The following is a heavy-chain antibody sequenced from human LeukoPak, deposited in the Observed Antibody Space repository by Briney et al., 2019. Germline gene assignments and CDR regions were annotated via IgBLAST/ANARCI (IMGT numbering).Heavy chain of an antibody. CDR2: IYYSGST. CDR3: ARQVRDSSPGLYFDY. J-gene: IGHJ4*02. CDR1: GGSISSNSYY. V-gene: IGHV4-39*01. Sequence: ETSETLSLTCAVSGGSISSNSYYWGWIRQPPGKGLEWIGSIYYSGSTYYNPSLKSRVTISVDTSKNQFSLKLSSVTAADTAVYYCARQVRDSSPGLYFDYWGQGTLVTVSS. D-gene: IGHD3-22*01.